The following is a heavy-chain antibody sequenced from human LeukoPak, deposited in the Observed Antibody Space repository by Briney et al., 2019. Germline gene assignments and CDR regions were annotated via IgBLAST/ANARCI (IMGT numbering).Heavy chain of an antibody. CDR1: GFTFDDYA. Sequence: GRSLRLSCAASGFTFDDYAMHWVRQAPGKGLEWVSGISWNSGSIGYADSVKGRFTISRDNAKNSLYLQMNSLRAEDTAVYYCARTRGYIDPWGQGTLVTVSS. V-gene: IGHV3-9*01. J-gene: IGHJ5*02. CDR2: ISWNSGSI. D-gene: IGHD1-1*01. CDR3: ARTRGYIDP.